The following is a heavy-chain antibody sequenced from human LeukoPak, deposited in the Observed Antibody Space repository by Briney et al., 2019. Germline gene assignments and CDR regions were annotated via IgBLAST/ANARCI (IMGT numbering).Heavy chain of an antibody. V-gene: IGHV5-51*01. CDR2: IYPGDSQT. Sequence: GESLKISCKASGYSFTTYRIGWVRQMPGKGLEWMGIIYPGDSQTKYSPSFQGQVTISADKSISTAYLQWSSLKASDTAMYYCARCYCSSSSCYNGYDYWGQGTLVTVSS. D-gene: IGHD2-2*02. CDR1: GYSFTTYR. CDR3: ARCYCSSSSCYNGYDY. J-gene: IGHJ4*02.